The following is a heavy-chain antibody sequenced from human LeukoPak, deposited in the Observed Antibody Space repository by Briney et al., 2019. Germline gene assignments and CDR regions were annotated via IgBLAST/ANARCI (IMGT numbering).Heavy chain of an antibody. V-gene: IGHV3-33*08. CDR1: GFIFSSYG. Sequence: PGGSLTLSCAASGFIFSSYGMYWVRQAPGKGLEWVTNIWSDGSNKYYADSVKGRFTISRDNSKNTLYLQMNSLRAEDTAVYYCARGLFNYDSSGLNYWGQGTLVTVSS. CDR2: IWSDGSNK. D-gene: IGHD3-22*01. CDR3: ARGLFNYDSSGLNY. J-gene: IGHJ4*02.